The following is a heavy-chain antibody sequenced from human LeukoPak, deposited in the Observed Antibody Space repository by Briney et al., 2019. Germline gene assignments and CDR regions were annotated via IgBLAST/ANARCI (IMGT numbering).Heavy chain of an antibody. J-gene: IGHJ4*02. CDR3: TTDWPGY. V-gene: IGHV3-15*01. CDR2: MKSNSDGGTT. Sequence: GGSLRLSCAASGFTVSSAGMNWVRQAPGKGLEWVGRMKSNSDGGTTDYAAPVKGRFTISKDDSKNMLYLQMNSLKTEDAAVYYCTTDWPGYWGQGTLVTVSS. CDR1: GFTVSSAG.